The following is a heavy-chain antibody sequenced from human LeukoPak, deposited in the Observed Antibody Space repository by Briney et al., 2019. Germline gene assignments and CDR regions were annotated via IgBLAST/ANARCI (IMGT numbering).Heavy chain of an antibody. D-gene: IGHD6-13*01. V-gene: IGHV3-21*01. Sequence: GGSLRLSCAASGFTFSSYSMNWIRQAPGKGLEWVSSISSSSSYIYYADSVKGRFTISRDNAKNSLYLQMNSLRAEDTAVYYCARVGISGSSSWYYRGHYFDYWGQGTLVTVSS. J-gene: IGHJ4*02. CDR1: GFTFSSYS. CDR2: ISSSSSYI. CDR3: ARVGISGSSSWYYRGHYFDY.